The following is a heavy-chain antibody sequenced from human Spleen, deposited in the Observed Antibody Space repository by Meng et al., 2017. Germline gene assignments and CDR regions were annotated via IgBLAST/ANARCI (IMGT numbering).Heavy chain of an antibody. Sequence: VQLQQWGGGLLKPSETLSLTCDVYGGSFSGYFWTWIRQSPGKGLEWIGEINHSGSTNYNPSLKSRVTISVDTSKNQFSLKLTSVTAADTAVYYCARGLVNAPPQTNWFDPWGQGTLVTVSS. CDR3: ARGLVNAPPQTNWFDP. CDR1: GGSFSGYF. D-gene: IGHD1-14*01. V-gene: IGHV4-34*01. J-gene: IGHJ5*02. CDR2: INHSGST.